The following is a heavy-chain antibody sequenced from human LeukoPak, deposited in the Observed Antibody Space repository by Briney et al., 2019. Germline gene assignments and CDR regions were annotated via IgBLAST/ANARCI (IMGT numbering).Heavy chain of an antibody. CDR2: IYYSGTT. CDR1: GGSISSGGHY. CDR3: ARSNYGSGSYYNS. V-gene: IGHV4-31*03. J-gene: IGHJ4*02. D-gene: IGHD3-10*01. Sequence: SETLSLTCTVSGGSISSGGHYWSWIRQHPGKGLEWIGYIYYSGTTYYNPSLQSRVTISVDTSKNQFSLKLSSVTAADTAVYYCARSNYGSGSYYNSWGQGTLVTVSS.